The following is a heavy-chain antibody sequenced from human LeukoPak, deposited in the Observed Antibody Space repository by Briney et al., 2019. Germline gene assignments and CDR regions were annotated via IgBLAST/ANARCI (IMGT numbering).Heavy chain of an antibody. Sequence: SETLSLTCTASGGSISSSSYYWGWIRQPPGKGLEWIGSIYYSGSTYYNPSLKSRVTISVDTSKNQFSLKLSSVTAADTAVYYCAIQTSSSYFDYWGQGTLVTVSS. D-gene: IGHD6-13*01. CDR2: IYYSGST. J-gene: IGHJ4*02. V-gene: IGHV4-39*01. CDR3: AIQTSSSYFDY. CDR1: GGSISSSSYY.